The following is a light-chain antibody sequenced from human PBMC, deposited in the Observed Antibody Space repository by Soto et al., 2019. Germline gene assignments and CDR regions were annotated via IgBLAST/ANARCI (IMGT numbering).Light chain of an antibody. CDR3: QQYNNWPPTWT. CDR1: QSISSK. Sequence: EIVMTQSPAILSVSPGEGATLSCRASQSISSKLAWYQQKPGQTPSLLIYGTSTRATGIPARFSGSGSGTDFTLTISRLEPEDFAVYYCQQYNNWPPTWTFGQGTKVDIK. J-gene: IGKJ1*01. CDR2: GTS. V-gene: IGKV3D-15*01.